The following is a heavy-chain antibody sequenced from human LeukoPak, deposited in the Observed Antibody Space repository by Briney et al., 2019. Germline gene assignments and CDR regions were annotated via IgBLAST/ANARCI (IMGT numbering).Heavy chain of an antibody. CDR2: INHSGST. D-gene: IGHD1-26*01. CDR3: ARSEPGATVNAEYFQH. J-gene: IGHJ1*01. Sequence: PSETLSLTCTVSGGSISSSSYYWGWIRQPPGKGLEWIGEINHSGSTNYNPSLKSRVTISVDTSKNQFSLKLNSVTAADTAVYYCARSEPGATVNAEYFQHWGQGTLVTVSS. CDR1: GGSISSSSYY. V-gene: IGHV4-39*07.